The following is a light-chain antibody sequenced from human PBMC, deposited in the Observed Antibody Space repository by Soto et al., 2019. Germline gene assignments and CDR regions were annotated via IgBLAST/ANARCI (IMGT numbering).Light chain of an antibody. V-gene: IGLV2-14*01. J-gene: IGLJ3*02. CDR2: DAT. CDR3: SSYTTSTTRV. CDR1: DNDVGVYNY. Sequence: QSALTQPVSVSGSPGQSITISCTGTDNDVGVYNYVSWYQQHPGKAPKLIIYDATNRPSGVSNRFSGSKSGNTASLTISGLQAEDEADYYCSSYTTSTTRVFGGGTKLTVL.